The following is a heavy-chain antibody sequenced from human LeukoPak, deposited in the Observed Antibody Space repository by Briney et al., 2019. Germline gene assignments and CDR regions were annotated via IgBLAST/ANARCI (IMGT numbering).Heavy chain of an antibody. CDR2: ISPGDSDA. D-gene: IGHD2-2*01. CDR3: ARRYCSSTSCNPYFFGY. CDR1: GYTFTNYY. J-gene: IGHJ4*02. V-gene: IGHV5-51*01. Sequence: GESLKISCKGSGYTFTNYYIGWVRQTPGKGLEWMGIISPGDSDARYSPSCQGQVTISADKSISTAYLRWSSLKASDTAMYYCARRYCSSTSCNPYFFGYWGQGTLVTVSS.